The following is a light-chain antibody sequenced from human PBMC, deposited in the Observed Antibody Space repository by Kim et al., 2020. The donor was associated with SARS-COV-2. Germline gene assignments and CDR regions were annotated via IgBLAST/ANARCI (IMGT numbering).Light chain of an antibody. V-gene: IGKV1-5*01. CDR1: QSLNHW. CDR3: QQYISSGGST. Sequence: DIQMTQSPSTLSASVGDRVTITCRASQSLNHWLAWYQQKPGKAPKLLIYDAFNLDSGVPSRFSGSGSGTEFTLTINSLQPDDFATYYCQQYISSGGSTFGQGTKVDIK. J-gene: IGKJ1*01. CDR2: DAF.